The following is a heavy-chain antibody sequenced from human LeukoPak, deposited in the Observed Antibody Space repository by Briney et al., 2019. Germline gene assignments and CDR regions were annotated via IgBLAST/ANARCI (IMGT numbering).Heavy chain of an antibody. J-gene: IGHJ4*02. CDR1: GFTFSSVG. Sequence: GGSLRLSCAASGFTFSSVGMNWVGRAPGQGLKCVSSISSSSTYIYYANSVKGRFTIPRDNAKNSLFLQMNSLRAEDTAVCYCARDLPEGKYWGQGTLVTVSS. CDR3: ARDLPEGKY. CDR2: ISSSSTYI. V-gene: IGHV3-21*04.